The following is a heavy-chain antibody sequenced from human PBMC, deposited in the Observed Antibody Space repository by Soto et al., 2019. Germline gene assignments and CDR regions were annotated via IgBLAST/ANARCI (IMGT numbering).Heavy chain of an antibody. CDR2: ISGSGDST. Sequence: GGSLRLSCAASGFNLSSYVMSWVRQAPGKGLEWVSAISGSGDSTYYADSVKGRFTLSRDNLENTLYLQMNSLRGEDTAVYYCAKRWGVAGTYYSMDVWGQGTTVTVSS. CDR1: GFNLSSYV. V-gene: IGHV3-23*01. CDR3: AKRWGVAGTYYSMDV. J-gene: IGHJ6*02. D-gene: IGHD6-19*01.